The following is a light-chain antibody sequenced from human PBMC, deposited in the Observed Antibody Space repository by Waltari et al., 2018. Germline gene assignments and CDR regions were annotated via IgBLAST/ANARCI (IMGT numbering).Light chain of an antibody. CDR1: RSVRGD. Sequence: ESVLTQSPATLSLSPGETATLSCRASRSVRGDLAWYQQKLGQAPRLLIYDAFNRATGIPARFSGSGSGTDFTLTISSLEPEDFAVYYCQQRSHWAFGQGTKVEIK. CDR3: QQRSHWA. J-gene: IGKJ1*01. V-gene: IGKV3-11*01. CDR2: DAF.